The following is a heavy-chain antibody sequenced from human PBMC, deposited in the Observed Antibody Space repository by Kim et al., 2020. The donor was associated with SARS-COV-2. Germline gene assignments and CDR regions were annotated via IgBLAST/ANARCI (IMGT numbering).Heavy chain of an antibody. CDR2: IYTSGST. D-gene: IGHD1-26*01. CDR1: GGSISSGSYY. Sequence: SETLSLTCTVSGGSISSGSYYWSWIRQPAGKGLEWIGRIYTSGSTNYNPSLKSRVTISVDTSKNQFSLKLSSVTAADTAVYYCARDRWELLYGMDVWGQGTTVTVSS. V-gene: IGHV4-61*02. CDR3: ARDRWELLYGMDV. J-gene: IGHJ6*02.